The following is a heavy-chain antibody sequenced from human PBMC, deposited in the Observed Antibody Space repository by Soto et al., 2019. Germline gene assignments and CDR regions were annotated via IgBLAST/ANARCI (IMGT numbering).Heavy chain of an antibody. V-gene: IGHV3-48*02. Sequence: EVQLVESGGGLVQPGGSLRLSCAASGFTFSSYSMNWVRQAPGKGLEWGSYISSSSRTIYYADSVKGRFTISRDNAKNASYLQMNSLRDEDTAVYYCAREVTRGGFLNSFDPRGQGALVTGST. J-gene: IGHJ5*02. CDR3: AREVTRGGFLNSFDP. CDR2: ISSSSRTI. CDR1: GFTFSSYS. D-gene: IGHD3-10*01.